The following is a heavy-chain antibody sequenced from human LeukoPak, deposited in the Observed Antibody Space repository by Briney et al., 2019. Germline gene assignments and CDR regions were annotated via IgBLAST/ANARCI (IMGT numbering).Heavy chain of an antibody. CDR2: IYPGDSDT. V-gene: IGHV5-51*01. D-gene: IGHD4/OR15-4a*01. Sequence: GESLKISCKSSGYSFTCYWIGWVRRMPGNGLEWMGIIYPGDSDTRYSPSFQGQVTISADKSISTAYLQWSSLKASDTAMYYCARLGDANWYYYYYMDVWGKGTTVTVSS. CDR1: GYSFTCYW. J-gene: IGHJ6*03. CDR3: ARLGDANWYYYYYMDV.